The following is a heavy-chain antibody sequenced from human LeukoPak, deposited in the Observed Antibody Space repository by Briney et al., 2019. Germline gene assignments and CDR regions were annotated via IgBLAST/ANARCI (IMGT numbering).Heavy chain of an antibody. CDR1: GFTFSSYG. CDR2: ISGSGGST. V-gene: IGHV3-23*01. CDR3: ARAEAAAGHFDY. Sequence: GGTLRLSCAASGFTFSSYGMSWVRQAPGKGLEWVSAISGSGGSTYYADSVKGRFTISRDNSKNTLYLQMNSLRAEDTAVYYCARAEAAAGHFDYWGQGTLVTVSS. J-gene: IGHJ4*02. D-gene: IGHD6-13*01.